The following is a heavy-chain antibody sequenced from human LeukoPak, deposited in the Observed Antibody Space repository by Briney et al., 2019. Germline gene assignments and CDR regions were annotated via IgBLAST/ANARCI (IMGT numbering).Heavy chain of an antibody. Sequence: ASVKVSCTASVYTFSVYYMHWVRQAPGQGLEWLGWINPNSGGANYAQKFQGRVTMTRDTSISTAYMEVSRLSSDDTAAYYCARGEGWNYGMDVWGQGTTVTVSS. V-gene: IGHV1-2*02. CDR1: VYTFSVYY. J-gene: IGHJ6*02. D-gene: IGHD2-15*01. CDR3: ARGEGWNYGMDV. CDR2: INPNSGGA.